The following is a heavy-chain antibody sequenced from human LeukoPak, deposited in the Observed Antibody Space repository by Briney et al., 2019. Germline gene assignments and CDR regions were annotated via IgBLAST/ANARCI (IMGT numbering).Heavy chain of an antibody. CDR3: ARNPLRITMVRGVILPHFDY. J-gene: IGHJ4*02. CDR1: GGSISSSNW. CDR2: IYHSGST. V-gene: IGHV4-4*02. D-gene: IGHD3-10*01. Sequence: SETLSLTCAVSGGSISSSNWWSWVRQPPGKGLEWIGEIYHSGSTNYNPSLKSRVTISVDKSKNQFSLKLSSVTAADTAVYYCARNPLRITMVRGVILPHFDYWGQGTLVTVSS.